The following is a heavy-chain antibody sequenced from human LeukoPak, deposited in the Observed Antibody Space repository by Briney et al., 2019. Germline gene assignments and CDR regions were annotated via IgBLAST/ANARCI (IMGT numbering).Heavy chain of an antibody. V-gene: IGHV4-39*01. Sequence: SETLSLTCTVSGGSISSSSYYLGWIRQPPGKGLQWIGSIYYSGSTYYNPSLKSRVTISVDTSKNQFSLKLSSVTAADTAVYYCARLMAVAGTPLGYWGQGTLVTVSS. CDR2: IYYSGST. CDR3: ARLMAVAGTPLGY. D-gene: IGHD6-19*01. J-gene: IGHJ4*02. CDR1: GGSISSSSYY.